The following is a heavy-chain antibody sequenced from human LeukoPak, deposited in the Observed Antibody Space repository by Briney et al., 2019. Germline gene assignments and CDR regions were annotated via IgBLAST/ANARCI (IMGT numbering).Heavy chain of an antibody. CDR2: IGTPGDT. Sequence: GGSLRLSCEASGFTFSTSDMHCVRQATGKGLEWVSDIGTPGDTFYPGSVKGRFTISRDDSKNTLYLEMNSLRVEDTAVYYCARDPLRGYGDYFDYWGQGTLVTVSS. D-gene: IGHD5-12*01. V-gene: IGHV3-13*04. J-gene: IGHJ4*02. CDR1: GFTFSTSD. CDR3: ARDPLRGYGDYFDY.